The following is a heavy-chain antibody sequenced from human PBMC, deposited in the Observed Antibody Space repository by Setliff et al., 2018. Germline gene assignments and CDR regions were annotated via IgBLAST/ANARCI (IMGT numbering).Heavy chain of an antibody. D-gene: IGHD3-16*01. CDR2: IYYTRTT. J-gene: IGHJ4*02. V-gene: IGHV4-39*07. CDR3: VRVPRRDYLSYFDS. Sequence: PSETLSLTCSVSGDSITNKNYYWGWIRQPPGKGLEWIGSIYYTRTTYSNPSLERRITISLVTSKNQLSLKLISVTAADTAVYYCVRVPRRDYLSYFDSWGQGARVTVSS. CDR1: GDSITNKNYY.